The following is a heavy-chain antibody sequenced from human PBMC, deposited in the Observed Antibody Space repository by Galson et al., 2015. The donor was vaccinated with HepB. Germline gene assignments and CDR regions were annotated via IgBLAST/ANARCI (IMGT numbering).Heavy chain of an antibody. CDR2: ISAYNGKT. J-gene: IGHJ6*02. Sequence: SVKVSCKASGYTFSSYGISWVRQAPGQGLEWMGWISAYNGKTNYTKDLQGRITLTTDTSTSTAYMELRSLRSGDTAIYYCARGQVGQDVVAVVPSIPIDYYGMDVWGQGTTVVVSS. V-gene: IGHV1-18*04. CDR3: ARGQVGQDVVAVVPSIPIDYYGMDV. CDR1: GYTFSSYG. D-gene: IGHD2-15*01.